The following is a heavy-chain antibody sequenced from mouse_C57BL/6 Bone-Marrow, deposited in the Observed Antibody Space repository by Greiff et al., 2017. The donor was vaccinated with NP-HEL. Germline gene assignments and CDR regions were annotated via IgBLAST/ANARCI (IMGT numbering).Heavy chain of an antibody. CDR3: ARDGYWYVDV. D-gene: IGHD2-3*01. J-gene: IGHJ1*03. V-gene: IGHV1-69*01. Sequence: QVQLQQPGAELVMPGASVKLSCKASGYTFTSYWMHWVKQRPGQGLEWIGEIDPSDSYTNYNQKFKGKSTLTVDKSSSTAYMQLSSLTSEDSAVYYCARDGYWYVDVWGTGTTVTVSS. CDR2: IDPSDSYT. CDR1: GYTFTSYW.